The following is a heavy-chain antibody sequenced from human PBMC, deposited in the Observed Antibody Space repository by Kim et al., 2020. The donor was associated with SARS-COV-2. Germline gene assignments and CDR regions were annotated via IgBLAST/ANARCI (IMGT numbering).Heavy chain of an antibody. D-gene: IGHD4-17*01. V-gene: IGHV3-30*18. Sequence: GGSLRLSCAPSGFAFATYGMHWLRQAPGKGLEWVATISFDAKKKFYADSVKGRFTISRDNSKHTLSLEMNSLTDDDTGVYYCEKPVTTVGTAFASWGQGTLVTVSS. CDR3: EKPVTTVGTAFAS. CDR1: GFAFATYG. J-gene: IGHJ4*02. CDR2: ISFDAKKK.